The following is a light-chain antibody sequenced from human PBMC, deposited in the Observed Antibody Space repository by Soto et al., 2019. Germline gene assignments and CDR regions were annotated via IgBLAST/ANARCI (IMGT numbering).Light chain of an antibody. CDR1: QSISSW. J-gene: IGKJ5*01. CDR2: DAS. Sequence: DIQITQSPSTLSASVGDRVTITCRASQSISSWLAWYQQKQGKAPKLLIYDASSLESGVPSRFRGSGSGTEFTLTISSLQPDDFETYYCQQYNSYSITFGQGTRLEIK. V-gene: IGKV1-5*01. CDR3: QQYNSYSIT.